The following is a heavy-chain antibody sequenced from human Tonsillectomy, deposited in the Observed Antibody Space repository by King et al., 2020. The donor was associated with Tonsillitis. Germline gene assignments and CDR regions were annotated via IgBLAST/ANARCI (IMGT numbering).Heavy chain of an antibody. V-gene: IGHV4-59*01. CDR2: IYYSGTT. CDR3: ARVQNCSGGNCSWYFYFMDV. J-gene: IGHJ6*03. Sequence: QLQESGPGLVKPSETLSLTCTVSGGSISDYYWSWIRQPPGKGLEWIGYIYYSGTTNYSPSLESRVAISVDTSQNQFSLKLTSVTAADTAVYYCARVQNCSGGNCSWYFYFMDVWGKGTTVTVSS. CDR1: GGSISDYY. D-gene: IGHD2-15*01.